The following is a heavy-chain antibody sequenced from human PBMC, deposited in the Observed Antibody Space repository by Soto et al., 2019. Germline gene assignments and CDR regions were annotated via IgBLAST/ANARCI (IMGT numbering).Heavy chain of an antibody. CDR2: IKGDGIST. D-gene: IGHD3-10*01. V-gene: IGHV3-74*01. Sequence: EVHLVESGGGLVQSGGSLRLSCAASGFTFSSYWMHWVRQAPGKGLVWVSRIKGDGISTNYADSVKGRFTISRDNAKDTVFLQMNGLSADDTAVYYCARGAMGNYYSDYWGQGTLVTVSS. CDR1: GFTFSSYW. CDR3: ARGAMGNYYSDY. J-gene: IGHJ4*02.